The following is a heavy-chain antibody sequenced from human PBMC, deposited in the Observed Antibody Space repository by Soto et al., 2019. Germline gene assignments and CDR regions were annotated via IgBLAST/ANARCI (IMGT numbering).Heavy chain of an antibody. J-gene: IGHJ5*02. V-gene: IGHV3-11*01. CDR2: ISGRDSTK. D-gene: IGHD2-8*01. CDR3: ARFACNSKICTRPDSWFDP. Sequence: VGSQRLSCAASGFTLSDYYMSWIRQAPGKGLEWVAYISGRDSTKYYADSVKGRFTISRDNAKNSLDLQMNSLRAEDTAIYYCARFACNSKICTRPDSWFDPWGQGTLVTVSS. CDR1: GFTLSDYY.